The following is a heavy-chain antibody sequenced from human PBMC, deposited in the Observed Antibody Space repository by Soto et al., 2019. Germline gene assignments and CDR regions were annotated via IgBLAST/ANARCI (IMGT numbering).Heavy chain of an antibody. Sequence: QITLKESGPTLVKPTQTLTLTCTFSGFSLSTSGVGVGWIRQPPGQALEWLALLYWDDDKRYSPSLKSRLTIPKDTSKNQVVLTMTNMDPVDTATYYGAHRFEDGCFDPWGQGTLVTVSS. CDR2: LYWDDDK. J-gene: IGHJ5*02. CDR3: AHRFEDGCFDP. V-gene: IGHV2-5*02. CDR1: GFSLSTSGVG. D-gene: IGHD3-10*01.